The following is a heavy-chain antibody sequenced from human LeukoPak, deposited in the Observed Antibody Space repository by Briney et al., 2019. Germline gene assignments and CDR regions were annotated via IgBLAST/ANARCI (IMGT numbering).Heavy chain of an antibody. CDR1: GFTFSSYW. J-gene: IGHJ4*02. Sequence: GRSLRLSCAASGFTFSSYWMSWVRQAPGKGLEWVANIKQDGSEKYYVDSVKGRFTISRDNDKNSLFLQMTSLRAEDTAVYYCARVGGRYSPLGYWGQGTLVTVSS. D-gene: IGHD3-16*02. V-gene: IGHV3-7*01. CDR2: IKQDGSEK. CDR3: ARVGGRYSPLGY.